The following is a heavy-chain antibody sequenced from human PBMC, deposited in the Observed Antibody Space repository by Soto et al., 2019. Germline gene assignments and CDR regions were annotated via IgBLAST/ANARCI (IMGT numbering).Heavy chain of an antibody. D-gene: IGHD6-19*01. CDR1: GYTFTSYA. V-gene: IGHV1-18*01. CDR3: ARIAVAGHGYFDY. CDR2: ISAYDGNT. Sequence: QVQLVQSGAEVKKPGALVKVSCKTSGYTFTSYAIHWVRQAPGQGLEWMGWISAYDGNTNYAQNLQGRVTMTTDTSTRTAYMELRSLRSDDTAVYYCARIAVAGHGYFDYWGQGTLVTVSS. J-gene: IGHJ4*02.